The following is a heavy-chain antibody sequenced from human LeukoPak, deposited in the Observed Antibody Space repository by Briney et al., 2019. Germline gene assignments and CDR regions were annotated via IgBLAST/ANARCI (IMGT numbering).Heavy chain of an antibody. V-gene: IGHV3-23*01. CDR2: ISGSGGST. J-gene: IGHJ4*02. CDR3: AKGAGRIQLWLIDY. Sequence: GGSLRLSCAASGFTFSSYAMSWVRQAPGKGLEWVSAISGSGGSTYYADSVKGRFTISRDNSKNTLYLQMNSMRAEDTAVYYCAKGAGRIQLWLIDYWGQGTLVTVSS. D-gene: IGHD5-18*01. CDR1: GFTFSSYA.